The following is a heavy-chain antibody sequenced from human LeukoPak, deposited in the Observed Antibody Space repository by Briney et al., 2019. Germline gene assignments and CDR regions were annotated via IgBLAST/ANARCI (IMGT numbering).Heavy chain of an antibody. V-gene: IGHV3-23*01. D-gene: IGHD3-10*01. Sequence: PGGSLRLSCAASGFTFSSYAMSWVRQAPGKGLEWVSAISGSGGSTYYAASVKGRFTISRDNSKNTLYLQMNSLRAEDTAVYYCASLRHHYYGSGIDYWGQGTLVTVSS. CDR2: ISGSGGST. CDR1: GFTFSSYA. CDR3: ASLRHHYYGSGIDY. J-gene: IGHJ4*02.